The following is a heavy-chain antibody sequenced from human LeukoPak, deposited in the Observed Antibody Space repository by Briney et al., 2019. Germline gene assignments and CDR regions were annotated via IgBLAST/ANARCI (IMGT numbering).Heavy chain of an antibody. Sequence: PGESLKISCKGSGFIFTTYWIGWVRQMPGKGLEWMGIIYLGDSDTRYSPSFQGQVTMSADKSISTAYLQWSSLKASDTAIYYCARQSSNWGAYFDYWGQGTLVTVSS. CDR3: ARQSSNWGAYFDY. CDR2: IYLGDSDT. V-gene: IGHV5-51*01. J-gene: IGHJ4*02. CDR1: GFIFTTYW. D-gene: IGHD7-27*01.